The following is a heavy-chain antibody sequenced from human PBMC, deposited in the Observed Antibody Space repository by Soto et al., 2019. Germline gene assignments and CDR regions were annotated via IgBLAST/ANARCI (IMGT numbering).Heavy chain of an antibody. D-gene: IGHD6-13*01. CDR2: IYPGDSDT. J-gene: IGHJ3*02. V-gene: IGHV5-51*01. CDR1: GYSFTTYC. Sequence: PGESLKISCNGSGYSFTTYCIGLVRQMPGKGLEWMGIIYPGDSDTRYSPSFQGQFTISADKSISTAYLQWSSLKASDTAMYYCARRIAARRNYDAFDIWGQGTMVTVS. CDR3: ARRIAARRNYDAFDI.